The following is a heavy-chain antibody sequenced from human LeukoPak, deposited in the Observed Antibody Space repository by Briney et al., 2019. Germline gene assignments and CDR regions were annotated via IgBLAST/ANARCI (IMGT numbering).Heavy chain of an antibody. V-gene: IGHV1-18*01. Sequence: ASVKVSCKVSGYTFSTYAMNCVRQAPGQGLEWMGWISAYNGNTNYAQKLQGRVTMTTDTSTSTAYMELRSLRSDDTAVYYCARDPGPNWFDPWGQGTLVTVSS. J-gene: IGHJ5*02. CDR2: ISAYNGNT. CDR3: ARDPGPNWFDP. CDR1: GYTFSTYA.